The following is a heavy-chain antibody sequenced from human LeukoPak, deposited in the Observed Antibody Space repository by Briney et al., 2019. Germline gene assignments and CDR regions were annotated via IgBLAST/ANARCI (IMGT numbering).Heavy chain of an antibody. CDR2: IKQDDSEI. CDR3: ARDNNGPDY. J-gene: IGHJ4*02. CDR1: GFTFSTYW. V-gene: IGHV3-7*01. D-gene: IGHD2-8*01. Sequence: EGSLRLSCVASGFTFSTYWMTWVRQAPGKGLEWVANIKQDDSEIYYVDSVKGRFTISRDNAKNSLYLQMNSLRAEDTAVYYCARDNNGPDYWGQGTLVTVSS.